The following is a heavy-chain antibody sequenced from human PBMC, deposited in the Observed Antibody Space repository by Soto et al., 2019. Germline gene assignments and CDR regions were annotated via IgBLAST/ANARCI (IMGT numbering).Heavy chain of an antibody. J-gene: IGHJ4*02. V-gene: IGHV1-24*01. D-gene: IGHD2-2*01. CDR1: GYTLTELS. CDR2: FDPEDGET. CDR3: ATAFLPGIDIVPAAMFY. Sequence: ASVKVSCKVSGYTLTELSMHWVRQAPGKGLEWMGGFDPEDGETIYAQKFQGRVTMTEDTSTDTAYMELSSLRSEDTAVYYCATAFLPGIDIVPAAMFYWGQGTLVTVSS.